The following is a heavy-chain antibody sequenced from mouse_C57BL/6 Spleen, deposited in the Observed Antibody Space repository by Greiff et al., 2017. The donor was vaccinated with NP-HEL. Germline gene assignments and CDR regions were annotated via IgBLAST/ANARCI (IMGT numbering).Heavy chain of an antibody. D-gene: IGHD1-1*01. J-gene: IGHJ2*01. CDR2: IDPETGGT. CDR3: TREGITTVFPFDY. Sequence: QVQLQQSGAELVRPGASVTLSCKASGYTFTDYEMHWVKQTPVHGLEWIGAIDPETGGTAYNQKFKGKAILTADKSSSTAYMELRSLTSEDSAVYYCTREGITTVFPFDYWGQGTTLTVSS. V-gene: IGHV1-15*01. CDR1: GYTFTDYE.